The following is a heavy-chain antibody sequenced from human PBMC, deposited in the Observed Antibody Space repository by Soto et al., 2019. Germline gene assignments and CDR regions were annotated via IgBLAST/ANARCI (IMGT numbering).Heavy chain of an antibody. J-gene: IGHJ5*02. CDR3: ARVGYCSGGSCFRRYWFDP. Sequence: SETLSLTCTVSGGSISSYYWSWIRQPPGKGLEWIGYIYYSGSTNYNPSLKSRVTISVDTSKNQLSLKLSSVTAADTAVYYCARVGYCSGGSCFRRYWFDPWGQGTLVTVSS. D-gene: IGHD2-15*01. CDR2: IYYSGST. V-gene: IGHV4-59*01. CDR1: GGSISSYY.